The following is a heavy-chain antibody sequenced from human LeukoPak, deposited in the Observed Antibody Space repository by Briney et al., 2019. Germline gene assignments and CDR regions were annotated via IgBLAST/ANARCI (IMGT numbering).Heavy chain of an antibody. V-gene: IGHV4-59*01. Sequence: SETLSLTCTVSGGSIKPYYWNWIRQSPGKGLQWIGYIYHTGPTNYNPSLKRRVTISLDTSKNQFSLKLTSVTAADTAIYYCARVGGMTTINNDAFDIWGQGTMVTVSS. J-gene: IGHJ3*02. CDR2: IYHTGPT. D-gene: IGHD5-24*01. CDR3: ARVGGMTTINNDAFDI. CDR1: GGSIKPYY.